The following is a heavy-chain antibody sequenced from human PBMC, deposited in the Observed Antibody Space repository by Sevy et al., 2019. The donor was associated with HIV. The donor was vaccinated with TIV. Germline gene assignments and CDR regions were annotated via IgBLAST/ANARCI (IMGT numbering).Heavy chain of an antibody. D-gene: IGHD2-21*02. CDR2: ISGSGGST. J-gene: IGHJ3*02. V-gene: IGHV3-23*01. CDR3: AKAQAYCGGDCYPDDAFDI. Sequence: GGSLRLSCAASGFTFSSYAMSWVRQAPGKGLEWVSAISGSGGSTYYADSVKGRFTISRDNSKNTLYLQMNSLRAEDTAVYYCAKAQAYCGGDCYPDDAFDIWGQGTMVTVSS. CDR1: GFTFSSYA.